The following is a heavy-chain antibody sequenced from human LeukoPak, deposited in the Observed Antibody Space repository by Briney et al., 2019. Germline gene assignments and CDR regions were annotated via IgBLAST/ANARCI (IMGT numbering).Heavy chain of an antibody. CDR1: GFTFSSYW. CDR3: ARGSPGQWPPDYFDY. V-gene: IGHV3-7*01. CDR2: IKQDGSEK. Sequence: GGSLRLSCAASGFTFSSYWMSWVRQAPGKGLEWVASIKQDGSEKYYVDSVKGRFTISRDNAKNSLYLQMNSLRAEDTAVYYCARGSPGQWPPDYFDYWGQGTLVTVSS. J-gene: IGHJ4*02. D-gene: IGHD6-19*01.